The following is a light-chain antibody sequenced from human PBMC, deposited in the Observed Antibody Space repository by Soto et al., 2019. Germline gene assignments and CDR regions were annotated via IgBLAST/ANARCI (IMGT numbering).Light chain of an antibody. V-gene: IGLV4-69*01. CDR2: LNNDGSH. J-gene: IGLJ1*01. CDR1: SGHSSYA. CDR3: AAWDDSLSAYV. Sequence: QAVVTQSPSASASLGASVKLTCTLSSGHSSYAIAWHQKQPGKGPRYLMDLNNDGSHTKGDGIPDRFSGSSSGADRYLIISSLQSEDEADYYCAAWDDSLSAYVFGTGTKVTVL.